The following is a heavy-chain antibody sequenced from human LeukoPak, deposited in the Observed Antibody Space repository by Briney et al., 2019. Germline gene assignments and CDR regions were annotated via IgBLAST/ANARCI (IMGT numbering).Heavy chain of an antibody. CDR2: IIPIFGTA. Sequence: GSSVKVSCKASGGTFSSYAISWVRQAPGQGLEWMGGIIPIFGTANYAQKFQGRVTITADKSTSTAYMELSSLRSEDTAVYYCARASKDIVVVVAAPPRAEYFQHWGQGTLVTVSS. J-gene: IGHJ1*01. V-gene: IGHV1-69*06. D-gene: IGHD2-15*01. CDR3: ARASKDIVVVVAAPPRAEYFQH. CDR1: GGTFSSYA.